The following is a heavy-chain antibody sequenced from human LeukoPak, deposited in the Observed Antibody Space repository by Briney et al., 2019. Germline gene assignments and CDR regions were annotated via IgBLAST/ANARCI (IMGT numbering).Heavy chain of an antibody. CDR3: GRGAYSGYEFDC. V-gene: IGHV5-51*01. D-gene: IGHD5-12*01. CDR2: IYPGDSDT. Sequence: GESLKIPCRASGYSFSTSWIGWVRQMPGKGLEWMGVIYPGDSDTRYSPSLQGQVTFSADKSISTAYLQWSSLEASDTAMYFCGRGAYSGYEFDCWGQGALVTVSS. CDR1: GYSFSTSW. J-gene: IGHJ4*02.